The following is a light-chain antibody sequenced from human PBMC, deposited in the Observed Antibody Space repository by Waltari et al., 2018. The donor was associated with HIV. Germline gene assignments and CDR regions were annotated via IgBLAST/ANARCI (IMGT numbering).Light chain of an antibody. J-gene: IGLJ3*02. CDR1: SSDIRNYNS. CDR3: TSYISSSSPE. CDR2: EVS. Sequence: QSALTQPASVSGSPGQSITISCPGTSSDIRNYNSVSWYQHHPGKAPKVIIYEVSNRPSGVSSRFSGSISGNTASLTISGLQAEDEGDYFCTSYISSSSPEFGGGTKVTVL. V-gene: IGLV2-14*01.